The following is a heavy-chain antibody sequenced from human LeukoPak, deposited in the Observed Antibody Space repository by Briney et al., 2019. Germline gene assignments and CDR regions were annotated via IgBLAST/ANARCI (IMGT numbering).Heavy chain of an antibody. CDR3: ARARYYDSSGYPSFDY. J-gene: IGHJ4*02. V-gene: IGHV1-2*02. D-gene: IGHD3-22*01. CDR1: GYTFTSYY. Sequence: ASVKVSCKASGYTFTSYYLHWVRQAPGQGLEWMGWISPNGGGTHFAQNFQGRVTMTRDTSISTAYMDLTRLRSDDTAVYYCARARYYDSSGYPSFDYWGQGTLVTVSS. CDR2: ISPNGGGT.